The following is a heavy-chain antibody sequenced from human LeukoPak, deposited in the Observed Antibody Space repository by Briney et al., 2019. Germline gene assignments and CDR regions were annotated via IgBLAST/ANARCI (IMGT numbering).Heavy chain of an antibody. CDR1: GFTFSSYG. V-gene: IGHV3-30*02. CDR2: IRYDGSNK. Sequence: SGGSLRLSCAASGFTFSSYGMHWVRQAPGKGLEWVAFIRYDGSNKYYADSVKGRFTISRDNSKNTLYLQMNSLRAEDTAVYYCAKAGYDSSGYGLDAFDIWGQGTMVTVSS. D-gene: IGHD3-22*01. J-gene: IGHJ3*02. CDR3: AKAGYDSSGYGLDAFDI.